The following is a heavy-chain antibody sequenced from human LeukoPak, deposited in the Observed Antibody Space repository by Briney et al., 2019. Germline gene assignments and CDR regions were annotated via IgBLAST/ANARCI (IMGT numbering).Heavy chain of an antibody. D-gene: IGHD3-22*01. V-gene: IGHV3-23*01. Sequence: GGSLRLSCAASGFTFSSYAMSWVRQAPGKGLEWVSVISGSGGSTYYADSVKGRFTISRDNSKNTLYLQMNSLRAEDTAVYYCAGQYYYDSSGYYNWGQGTLVTVSS. CDR2: ISGSGGST. J-gene: IGHJ4*02. CDR3: AGQYYYDSSGYYN. CDR1: GFTFSSYA.